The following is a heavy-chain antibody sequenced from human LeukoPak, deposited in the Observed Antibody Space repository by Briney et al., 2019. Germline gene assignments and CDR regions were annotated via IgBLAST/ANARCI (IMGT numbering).Heavy chain of an antibody. CDR3: ARHLFSGWFDP. CDR1: GGSISSYY. J-gene: IGHJ5*02. D-gene: IGHD3-9*01. V-gene: IGHV4-59*05. Sequence: SETLSLTCTVSGGSISSYYWSWIRQPPGKGLEWIGSIYYSGSTYYNPSLKSRVTISVDTSKNQFSLKLSSVTAADTAVYYCARHLFSGWFDPWGQGTLVTVSS. CDR2: IYYSGST.